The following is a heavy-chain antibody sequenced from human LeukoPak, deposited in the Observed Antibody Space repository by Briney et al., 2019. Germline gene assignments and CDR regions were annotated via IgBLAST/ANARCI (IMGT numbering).Heavy chain of an antibody. CDR2: INHSGST. Sequence: SETLSLTCAVYGGSFSGYYWSWIRQPPGKGLEWIGEINHSGSTNYNPSLKSRVTISVDTSKSQFSLKLTSVTAADTALYYCARYLVATMEDYWGQGTLVTVSS. CDR3: ARYLVATMEDY. V-gene: IGHV4-34*01. D-gene: IGHD5-12*01. CDR1: GGSFSGYY. J-gene: IGHJ4*02.